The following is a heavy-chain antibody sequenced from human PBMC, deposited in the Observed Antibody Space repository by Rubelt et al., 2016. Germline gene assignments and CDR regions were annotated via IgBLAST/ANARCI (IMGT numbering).Heavy chain of an antibody. CDR2: IIPIFGTA. J-gene: IGHJ6*02. D-gene: IGHD2-15*01. V-gene: IGHV1-69*05. Sequence: RGLEWMGGIIPIFGTANYAQKLQGRVTMTTDTSTSTAYMELSSLRSEDTAVYYCTMGYCSGGSCPSPYYYYYGMDVWGQGTTVTVSS. CDR3: TMGYCSGGSCPSPYYYYYGMDV.